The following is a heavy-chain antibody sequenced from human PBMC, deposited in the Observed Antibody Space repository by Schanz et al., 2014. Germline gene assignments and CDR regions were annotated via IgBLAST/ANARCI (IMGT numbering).Heavy chain of an antibody. J-gene: IGHJ2*01. V-gene: IGHV1-18*04. D-gene: IGHD2-15*01. CDR1: GYTFTSYG. Sequence: QVLLVQSGAEVKQPGASVKVSCKSSGYTFTSYGVSWVRQAPGQGLEWMGWISTYTGNTNYAQRLQDRVTMTTDTSTSTAYMELTGLTSDDTAVYYCASSHVVGATHWYVDLWGRGTLVTVSS. CDR3: ASSHVVGATHWYVDL. CDR2: ISTYTGNT.